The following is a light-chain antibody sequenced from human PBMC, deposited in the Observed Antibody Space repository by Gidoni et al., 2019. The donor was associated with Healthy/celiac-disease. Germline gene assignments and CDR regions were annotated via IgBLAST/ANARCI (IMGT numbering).Light chain of an antibody. CDR1: SSNIGSNY. V-gene: IGLV1-47*01. J-gene: IGLJ3*02. CDR3: AAWDDSLSGPWV. Sequence: QSVLTQPPSASGTPGQRVTLSCSGSSSNIGSNYVYWYQQLPGTAPKLLIYRNNQRPSGVPDRFSGSKSGTSASLAISGLRSEDEADYYCAAWDDSLSGPWVFGGGTKLXV. CDR2: RNN.